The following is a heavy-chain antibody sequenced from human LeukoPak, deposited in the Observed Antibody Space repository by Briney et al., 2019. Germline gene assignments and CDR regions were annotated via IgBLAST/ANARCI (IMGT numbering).Heavy chain of an antibody. CDR1: GFTFSSYG. Sequence: GGSLRLSCAASGFTFSSYGMHWVRQAPGKGLEWVAFIRYDGSNKYYADSVKGRFTISRDNSKNTLYLQMNSLRARDTAVDYCAKSGRDMWSGYYERLKLYPGFDYWGQGTLVTVSS. D-gene: IGHD3-3*01. J-gene: IGHJ4*02. V-gene: IGHV3-30*02. CDR3: AKSGRDMWSGYYERLKLYPGFDY. CDR2: IRYDGSNK.